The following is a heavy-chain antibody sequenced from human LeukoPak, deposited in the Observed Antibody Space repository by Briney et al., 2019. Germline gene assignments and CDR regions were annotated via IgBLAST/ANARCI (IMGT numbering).Heavy chain of an antibody. CDR1: GGSFSGYY. CDR2: INHSGST. D-gene: IGHD6-6*01. Sequence: SETLSLTCAVYGGSFSGYYWSWIRQPPGKGLEWIGEINHSGSTNYNPSLKSRVTISVDTSKNQFSLKLSSVTAADTAVYYCAKDLGKYSSSSYFDYWGQGTLVTVSS. J-gene: IGHJ4*02. V-gene: IGHV4-34*01. CDR3: AKDLGKYSSSSYFDY.